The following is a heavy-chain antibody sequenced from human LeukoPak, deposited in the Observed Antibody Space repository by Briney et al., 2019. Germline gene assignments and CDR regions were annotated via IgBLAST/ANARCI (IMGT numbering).Heavy chain of an antibody. D-gene: IGHD3-22*01. CDR2: IKSKTDGGTT. CDR3: TTDLYYYDSSGYWYYFDY. V-gene: IGHV3-15*07. J-gene: IGHJ4*02. Sequence: GGSLRLSCAASGFTFSNAWMNWVRQAPGKGLEWVGRIKSKTDGGTTDYAAPVKGRFTISRDDPKNTLYLQMNSLKTEDTAVYYCTTDLYYYDSSGYWYYFDYWGQGTLVTVS. CDR1: GFTFSNAW.